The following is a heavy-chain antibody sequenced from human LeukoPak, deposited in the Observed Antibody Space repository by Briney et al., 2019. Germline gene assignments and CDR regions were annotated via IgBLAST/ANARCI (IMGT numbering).Heavy chain of an antibody. Sequence: PGGSLRLSCAASGFTFSNYAMSWVRQAPGKGLEWVSGISGSGGATYDADSVKGRFTISRDNSKNTLYLQMNSLRAEDTAVYYCAKGDSSGWYGGVEAFDIWGQGTMVTVSS. D-gene: IGHD6-19*01. CDR2: ISGSGGAT. V-gene: IGHV3-23*01. J-gene: IGHJ3*02. CDR1: GFTFSNYA. CDR3: AKGDSSGWYGGVEAFDI.